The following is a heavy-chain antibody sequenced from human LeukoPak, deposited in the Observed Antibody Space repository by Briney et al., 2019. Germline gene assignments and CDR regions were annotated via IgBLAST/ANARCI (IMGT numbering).Heavy chain of an antibody. J-gene: IGHJ4*02. CDR3: ARDSIPEYSSSWYSYLDY. CDR2: ISYDGSNK. CDR1: GFTFSSYA. V-gene: IGHV3-30-3*01. Sequence: GGSLRLSCAASGFTFSSYAMHWVRQAPGKGLEWVAVISYDGSNKYYADSVKGRFTISRDNSKNTLYLQMNSLRAEDTAVYYCARDSIPEYSSSWYSYLDYWGQGTLVTVSS. D-gene: IGHD6-13*01.